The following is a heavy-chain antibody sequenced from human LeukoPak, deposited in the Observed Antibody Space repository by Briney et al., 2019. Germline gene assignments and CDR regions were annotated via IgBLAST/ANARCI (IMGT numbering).Heavy chain of an antibody. D-gene: IGHD3-16*02. V-gene: IGHV4-59*01. CDR3: ARGTFGGVISN. Sequence: PSETLSLTCTVSGDSISSDYWNWIRQHPGEGLEWTGYIYYSGSTNYNPSLKSRVTILVDTSKNQFSLNLRSVTAADTAVYYCARGTFGGVISNWGQGTLVTVSS. CDR1: GDSISSDY. J-gene: IGHJ4*02. CDR2: IYYSGST.